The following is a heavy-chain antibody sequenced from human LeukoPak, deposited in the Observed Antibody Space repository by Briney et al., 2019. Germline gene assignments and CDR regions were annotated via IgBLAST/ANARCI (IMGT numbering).Heavy chain of an antibody. CDR1: GFTFSTYW. CDR2: ISGSGGST. D-gene: IGHD1-26*01. J-gene: IGHJ4*02. V-gene: IGHV3-23*01. CDR3: AKGNSGSYYLFDY. Sequence: PGGSLRLSCAASGFTFSTYWMSWVRQAPGKGLEWVSAISGSGGSTYYADSVKGRFTISRDNSKNTLYLQMNSLRAEDTAVYYCAKGNSGSYYLFDYWGQGTLVTVSS.